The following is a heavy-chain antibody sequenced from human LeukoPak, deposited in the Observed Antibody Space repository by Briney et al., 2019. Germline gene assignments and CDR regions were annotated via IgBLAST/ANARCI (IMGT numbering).Heavy chain of an antibody. D-gene: IGHD3-16*02. V-gene: IGHV4-39*01. CDR1: GGSISSSRYY. Sequence: SETLSLTCTVSGGSISSSRYYWGWIRQPPGKGLELIGTIYYSGSTYYNPSLKSRVTISVDTSKNQFSLELSSVTAADTAVYYCANLSIDYWGQGILVTVSS. J-gene: IGHJ4*02. CDR2: IYYSGST. CDR3: ANLSIDY.